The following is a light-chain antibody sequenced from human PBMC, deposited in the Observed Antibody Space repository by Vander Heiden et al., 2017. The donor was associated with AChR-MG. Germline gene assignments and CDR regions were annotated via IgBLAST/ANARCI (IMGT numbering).Light chain of an antibody. Sequence: SYVLTQPPSVSVAPRPTARLTCGGNNIGSKSVHWYQQKPGQAPVLVVYDDSDRPSGIPARFSGSNSGNTATLTISRVEAGDEADYYCQVWDSSSDHRVFGGGTKLTVL. CDR1: NIGSKS. V-gene: IGLV3-21*02. CDR2: DDS. J-gene: IGLJ3*02. CDR3: QVWDSSSDHRV.